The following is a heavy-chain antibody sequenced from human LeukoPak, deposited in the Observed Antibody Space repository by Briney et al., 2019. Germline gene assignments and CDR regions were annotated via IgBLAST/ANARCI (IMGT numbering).Heavy chain of an antibody. CDR3: ARGLTDFDY. J-gene: IGHJ4*02. D-gene: IGHD2-21*02. CDR2: INHSGST. CDR1: GGSFSGYY. V-gene: IGHV4-34*01. Sequence: SEALSLTCAVYGGSFSGYYWSWIRQPPGKGLEWIGEINHSGSTNYNPSLKSRVTISVDTSKNQFSLKLSSVTAADTAVYYCARGLTDFDYWGQGTLVTVSS.